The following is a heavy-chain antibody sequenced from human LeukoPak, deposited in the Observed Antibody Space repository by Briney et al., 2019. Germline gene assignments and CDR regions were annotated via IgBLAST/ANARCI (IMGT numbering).Heavy chain of an antibody. Sequence: PGGSLRLSCAASGFTFSSYAMHWVRQAPGKGLEWVAVISYDGSNKYYADSVKGRFTISRDNSKNTLYLQMNSLRAEDTAVYYCAKATSSVKYCSSTSCYTLGCYWGQGTLVTVSS. D-gene: IGHD2-2*02. J-gene: IGHJ4*02. CDR1: GFTFSSYA. CDR2: ISYDGSNK. CDR3: AKATSSVKYCSSTSCYTLGCY. V-gene: IGHV3-30-3*01.